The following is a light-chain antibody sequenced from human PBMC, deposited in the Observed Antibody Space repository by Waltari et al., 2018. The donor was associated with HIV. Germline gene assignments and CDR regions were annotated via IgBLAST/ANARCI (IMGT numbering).Light chain of an antibody. CDR3: QSADKNIKSVV. V-gene: IGLV3-25*03. CDR1: VLSTQF. CDR2: KDS. Sequence: SYELTQPPSVSVSPGQTAGIPCSGDVLSTQFVYWYQQKTGQAPSLLIYKDSQRPAGVPERFSVSTSGTTVTLTITGVLAEDEAEYYCQSADKNIKSVVFGGGTKLTVL. J-gene: IGLJ2*01.